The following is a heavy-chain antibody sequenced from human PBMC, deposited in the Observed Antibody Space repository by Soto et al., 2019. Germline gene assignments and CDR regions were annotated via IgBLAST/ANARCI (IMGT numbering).Heavy chain of an antibody. J-gene: IGHJ6*02. D-gene: IGHD6-6*01. CDR3: ARSPDSSSPDSYYYYYYGMDV. V-gene: IGHV1-8*01. Sequence: GASVKVSCKASGYTFITYDIHWVRQATGQGLEWMGWMNPSNGNAGYAQKFQGRVTMTRNISISTAYMELSSLRSEDTAVYYCARSPDSSSPDSYYYYYYGMDVWGQGTTVTVSS. CDR1: GYTFITYD. CDR2: MNPSNGNA.